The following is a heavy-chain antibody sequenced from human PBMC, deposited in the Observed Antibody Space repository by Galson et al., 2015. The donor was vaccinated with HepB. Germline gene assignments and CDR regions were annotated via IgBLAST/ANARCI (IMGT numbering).Heavy chain of an antibody. CDR3: ARNPASYDYYNMDV. Sequence: SLRLSCAASGFRFSSHSMCWVRQAPGKGLEWVAYISAGSTGRYYGASVKGRFTISRVNAKNSVYLHMNNLRAEDTAVYYCARNPASYDYYNMDVWGRGTTVTVSS. D-gene: IGHD6-25*01. V-gene: IGHV3-48*01. J-gene: IGHJ6*02. CDR2: ISAGSTGR. CDR1: GFRFSSHS.